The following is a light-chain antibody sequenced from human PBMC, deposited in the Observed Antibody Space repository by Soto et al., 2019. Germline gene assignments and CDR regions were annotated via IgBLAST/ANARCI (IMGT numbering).Light chain of an antibody. CDR1: QDISSY. CDR3: QQLNSYLWT. V-gene: IGKV1-9*01. Sequence: IQLTQSPSSLSASVGDRVTITCRASQDISSYLAWYQQRPGKAPKLLIYAASTLQRGVPSRFSGRGSGTDFTLTISSLQPEDFATYYCQQLNSYLWTFGQGTKVEIK. J-gene: IGKJ1*01. CDR2: AAS.